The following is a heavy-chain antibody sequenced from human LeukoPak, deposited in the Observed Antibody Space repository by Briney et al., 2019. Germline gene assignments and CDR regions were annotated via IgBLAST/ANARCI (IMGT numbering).Heavy chain of an antibody. CDR3: ARANPYDNKGYSPELRY. J-gene: IGHJ4*02. CDR1: GYSFTSFY. Sequence: ASVKVSCKTSGYSFTSFYIHWLRQAPGQGFEWIGWSDPNTGATKYEHFQGRVTMTTDTSIRTAYMDLTRLTSDDTAVYYCARANPYDNKGYSPELRYWGQGTLVTVSS. D-gene: IGHD3-10*01. V-gene: IGHV1-2*07. CDR2: SDPNTGAT.